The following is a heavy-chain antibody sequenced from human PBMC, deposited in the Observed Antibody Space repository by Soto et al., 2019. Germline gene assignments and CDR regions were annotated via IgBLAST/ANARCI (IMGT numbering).Heavy chain of an antibody. D-gene: IGHD3-3*01. Sequence: SETLSLTCTVSGLSITNHYWSWIRQPPGKGLEWIGYIHYSGKTHYNPSLESRVSMSIDTSKNQFSLKLTSVTAADTAVYHCATRPSSVEWMPYFDFWGQGAPVTVSS. CDR1: GLSITNHY. CDR2: IHYSGKT. J-gene: IGHJ4*02. CDR3: ATRPSSVEWMPYFDF. V-gene: IGHV4-59*08.